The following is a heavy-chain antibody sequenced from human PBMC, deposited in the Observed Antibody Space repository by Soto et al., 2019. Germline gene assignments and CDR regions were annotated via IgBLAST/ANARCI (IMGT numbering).Heavy chain of an antibody. D-gene: IGHD4-17*01. J-gene: IGHJ4*02. CDR2: IYWDDDK. CDR3: AHSPYGDYPFDY. CDR1: GFSLNTSGVG. V-gene: IGHV2-5*02. Sequence: QITLKESGPTLVKPTQTLTLTCTFSGFSLNTSGVGVGWIRQPPGKALEGLALIYWDDDKRCSASLKSRLTITNDTSKTQVVLTMTIMDPMDTGTYYCAHSPYGDYPFDYWGQGTLVTVSS.